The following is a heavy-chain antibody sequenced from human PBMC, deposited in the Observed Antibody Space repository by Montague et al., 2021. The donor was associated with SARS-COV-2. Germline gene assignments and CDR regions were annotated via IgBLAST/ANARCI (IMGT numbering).Heavy chain of an antibody. Sequence: SETLSLTCTVSGGSISSYYWSWIRQPPGKGLEWIGYIYYSGSTHYKSSLKSRVTISVDTSKNQFSLKLSSVTAADTAVYYCARRGWFGELLWGQGTLVTVSS. D-gene: IGHD3-10*01. J-gene: IGHJ4*02. V-gene: IGHV4-59*08. CDR3: ARRGWFGELL. CDR1: GGSISSYY. CDR2: IYYSGST.